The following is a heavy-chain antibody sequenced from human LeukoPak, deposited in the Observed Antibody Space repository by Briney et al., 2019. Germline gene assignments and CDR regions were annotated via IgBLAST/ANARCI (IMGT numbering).Heavy chain of an antibody. CDR1: GFTFISYW. CDR3: ARGLGYSSSSGPLGY. V-gene: IGHV3-7*04. D-gene: IGHD6-6*01. CDR2: IKQDGSEK. J-gene: IGHJ4*02. Sequence: GGSLRLSCAASGFTFISYWMSWGRQAPGKGLEWVANIKQDGSEKYYVDSVKGRFTISIDNAKNSLYLQMNSLRAEDTAVYYCARGLGYSSSSGPLGYWGQGTLVTVSS.